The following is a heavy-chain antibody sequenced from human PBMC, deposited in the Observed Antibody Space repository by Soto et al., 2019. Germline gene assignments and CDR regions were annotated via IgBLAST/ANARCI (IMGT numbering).Heavy chain of an antibody. J-gene: IGHJ5*02. CDR3: ARGLYITIFGTGWFDL. CDR2: IHNSGSP. D-gene: IGHD3-3*01. V-gene: IGHV4-31*03. CDR1: GASIQYGGFF. Sequence: SETLSLTCSVSGASIQYGGFFWSWIRQSPGKGLEWIGHIHNSGSPYNNPSLRSRVTISVDTSKNQFSLKLSSVTAADTAVYYCARGLYITIFGTGWFDLWGQGTLVTVYS.